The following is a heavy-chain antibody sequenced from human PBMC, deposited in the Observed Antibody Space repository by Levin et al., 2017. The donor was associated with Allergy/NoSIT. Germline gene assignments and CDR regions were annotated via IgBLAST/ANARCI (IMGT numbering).Heavy chain of an antibody. J-gene: IGHJ2*01. CDR2: VNGDGTST. CDR1: GFTLSNYW. CDR3: ARIRIGSSTWYVDL. Sequence: GGSLRLSCAASGFTLSNYWLHWVRQAPGKGLVWVSRVNGDGTSTNYADSVKGRFAISRDNAKNTAYLQMNSLRADDTAAYYCARIRIGSSTWYVDLWGRGTLVTVSS. D-gene: IGHD1-26*01. V-gene: IGHV3-74*01.